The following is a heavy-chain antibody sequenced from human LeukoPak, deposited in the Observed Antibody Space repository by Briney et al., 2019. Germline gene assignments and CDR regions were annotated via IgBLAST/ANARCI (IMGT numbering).Heavy chain of an antibody. Sequence: ASVKVSCKASGYTFTSCDINWVRQATGQGLEWIGWMNPNSGNAGYGQSFQGRVTMTRDNSISTAYMELSNLRSEDTAIYYCTRGSSGRRDYWGQGTLVTVSS. CDR1: GYTFTSCD. D-gene: IGHD6-19*01. CDR3: TRGSSGRRDY. J-gene: IGHJ4*02. CDR2: MNPNSGNA. V-gene: IGHV1-8*01.